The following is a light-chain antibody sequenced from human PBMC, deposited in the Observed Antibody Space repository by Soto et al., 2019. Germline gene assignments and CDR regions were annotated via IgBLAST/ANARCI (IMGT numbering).Light chain of an antibody. CDR2: AAS. CDR1: QGISNY. V-gene: IGKV1-27*01. J-gene: IGKJ1*01. CDR3: QRYNDAST. Sequence: DIQMTQSPSSLSASVGDRVTITCRASQGISNYLAWYQQRPGRVPTLLISAASTLQSGVPSRFSGSGSGADFTLTITSLQPEDVATYYCQRYNDASTFGQGTKVEI.